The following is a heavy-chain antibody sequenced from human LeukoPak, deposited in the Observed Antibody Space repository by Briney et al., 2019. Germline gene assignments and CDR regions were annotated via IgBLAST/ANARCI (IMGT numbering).Heavy chain of an antibody. Sequence: GGSLRLSCAASGFTFSSYGMHWVRQAPDKGLEWVAVISYDGSNKYYADSVKGRFTTSRDNSKNTLYLQMNSLRAEDTAVYYCAKHYGDYGFDYWGQGTLVTVSS. V-gene: IGHV3-30*18. D-gene: IGHD4-17*01. CDR1: GFTFSSYG. J-gene: IGHJ4*02. CDR3: AKHYGDYGFDY. CDR2: ISYDGSNK.